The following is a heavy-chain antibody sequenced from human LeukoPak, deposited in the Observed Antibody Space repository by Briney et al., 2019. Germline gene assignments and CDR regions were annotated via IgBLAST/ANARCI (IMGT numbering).Heavy chain of an antibody. CDR2: ISSSSSYI. D-gene: IGHD6-13*01. J-gene: IGHJ4*02. CDR3: ARERSGQLVSTRRYYFDY. V-gene: IGHV3-21*01. CDR1: GFTFSSYS. Sequence: GGSLRLSCAASGFTFSSYSMNWVRQAPGKGLEWVSSISSSSSYIYYADSVKGRFTISRGNAKNSLYLQMNSLRAEDTAVYYCARERSGQLVSTRRYYFDYWGQGTLVTVSS.